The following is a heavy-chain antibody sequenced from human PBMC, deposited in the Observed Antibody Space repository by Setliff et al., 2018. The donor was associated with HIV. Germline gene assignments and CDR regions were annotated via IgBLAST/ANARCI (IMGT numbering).Heavy chain of an antibody. V-gene: IGHV4-34*01. J-gene: IGHJ4*02. CDR2: VNHSGST. D-gene: IGHD3-3*01. CDR3: ARGEAIFGSFDY. CDR1: GGSFSGYF. Sequence: SETLSLTCAVYGGSFSGYFWNWIRQSPGKGLEWIGEVNHSGSTNYNPSLKSRVTISVDTSKNQFSLKLSSVTAADTAVYYCARGEAIFGSFDYWGQGTLVTVSS.